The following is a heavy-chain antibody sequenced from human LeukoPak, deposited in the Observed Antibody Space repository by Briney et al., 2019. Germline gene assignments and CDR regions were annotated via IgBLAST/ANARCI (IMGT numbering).Heavy chain of an antibody. CDR1: GGSISSGGYY. CDR3: ASLRRYGSGSYYQPSGYWFDP. D-gene: IGHD3-10*01. CDR2: IYYSGST. Sequence: SQTLSLTCTVSGGSISSGGYYRSWIRQHPGKGLEWIGYIYYSGSTYYNPSLKSRVTISVDTSKNQFSLKLSSVTAADTAVYYCASLRRYGSGSYYQPSGYWFDPWGQGTLVTVSS. V-gene: IGHV4-31*03. J-gene: IGHJ5*02.